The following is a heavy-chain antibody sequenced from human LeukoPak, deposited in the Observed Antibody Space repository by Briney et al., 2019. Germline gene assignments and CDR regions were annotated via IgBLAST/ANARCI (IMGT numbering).Heavy chain of an antibody. CDR2: ISGSGGST. Sequence: GGSLRLSCAASGFTFSSYAMSWVRQAPGKGLEWVSAISGSGGSTYYADSVKGRFTISRDNSKSTLYLQMNSLRAEDTAVYYCEKDSSSWYVDALYYYYGRDVGGQGPTVTVSS. CDR1: GFTFSSYA. V-gene: IGHV3-23*01. CDR3: EKDSSSWYVDALYYYYGRDV. J-gene: IGHJ6*02. D-gene: IGHD6-13*01.